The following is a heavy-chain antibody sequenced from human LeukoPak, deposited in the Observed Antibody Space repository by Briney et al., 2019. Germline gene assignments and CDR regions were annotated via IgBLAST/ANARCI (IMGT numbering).Heavy chain of an antibody. CDR1: GFTFSSYG. D-gene: IGHD6-19*01. V-gene: IGHV3-30*02. Sequence: GGSLGLSCAASGFTFSSYGIHWVRQAPGKGLEWVAFIRYDGSNKYYADSVKGRFTISRDNSKNTLYVQMNSLRAEDTAVYYCAKDFEMSGWYGFDYWGQGTLVTVSS. J-gene: IGHJ4*02. CDR3: AKDFEMSGWYGFDY. CDR2: IRYDGSNK.